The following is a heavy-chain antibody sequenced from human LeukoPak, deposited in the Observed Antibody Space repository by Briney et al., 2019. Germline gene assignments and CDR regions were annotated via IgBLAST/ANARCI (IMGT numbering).Heavy chain of an antibody. J-gene: IGHJ4*02. CDR2: INPKTGGT. D-gene: IGHD3/OR15-3a*01. CDR3: ARDWVAPTVDATGFYTHLDY. CDR1: AFTFTEYY. Sequence: ASMKVSCKTSAFTFTEYYIHWVRQAPGQGLEWMGWINPKTGGTNYTQKFQGRVTLTRDMSINTAYLEVSSLNSDDTAVYYCARDWVAPTVDATGFYTHLDYWGQGTLVIVSS. V-gene: IGHV1-2*02.